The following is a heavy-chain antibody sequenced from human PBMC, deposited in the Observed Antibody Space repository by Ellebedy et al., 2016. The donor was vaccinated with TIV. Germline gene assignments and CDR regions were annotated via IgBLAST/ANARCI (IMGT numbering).Heavy chain of an antibody. CDR3: TTDKREFLWFGDGGAYYYYMDV. Sequence: PGGSLRLSCAASGFTVNNAWMSWVRQAPGKGLEWVGRIKSKTDGATTDYAAPVKGRFTISRDDSQSTLYLQMNSLKTEDTGVYYCTTDKREFLWFGDGGAYYYYMDVWGKGTTVTVSS. CDR1: GFTVNNAW. J-gene: IGHJ6*03. V-gene: IGHV3-15*01. D-gene: IGHD3-10*01. CDR2: IKSKTDGATT.